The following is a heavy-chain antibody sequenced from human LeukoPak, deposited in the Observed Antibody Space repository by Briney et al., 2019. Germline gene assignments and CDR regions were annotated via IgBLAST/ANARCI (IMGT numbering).Heavy chain of an antibody. J-gene: IGHJ6*04. V-gene: IGHV3-48*03. CDR2: ISSSGSTI. D-gene: IGHD3-10*02. CDR1: GFTFSSYE. Sequence: GGSLRLSCAASGFTFSSYEMNWVRQAPGKGLEWVSYISSSGSTIYYADSVKGRFTISRDNAKNSLYLQMNSLRAEDTAVYYCAELGITMIGGVWGKGTTVSISS. CDR3: AELGITMIGGV.